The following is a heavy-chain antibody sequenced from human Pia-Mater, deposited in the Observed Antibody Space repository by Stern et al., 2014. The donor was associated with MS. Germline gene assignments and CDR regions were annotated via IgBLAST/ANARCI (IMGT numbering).Heavy chain of an antibody. J-gene: IGHJ6*02. V-gene: IGHV1-69*01. Sequence: QMQLVPSGAEVKKPGSSVKVSCKASGGTFNVYAIKWMRPAPGQGPEWMGGIIPIFGTANYAQKFQGRVTITADESTRTSSMQLSSLRYDDTAVYYCARDGRHTDNYGLDVWGQGTTVTVSS. CDR3: ARDGRHTDNYGLDV. CDR2: IIPIFGTA. D-gene: IGHD3-9*01. CDR1: GGTFNVYA.